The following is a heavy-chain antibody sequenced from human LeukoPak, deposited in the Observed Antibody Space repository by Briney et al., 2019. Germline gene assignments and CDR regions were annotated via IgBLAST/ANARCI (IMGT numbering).Heavy chain of an antibody. Sequence: PGGSLRLSCAASGFTFSSYAMSWVRQAPGKGLEWVSAISGSGGSTYYADSVKGRFTISRDNSKNTLYLQMNSLRAEDTAVYCCAKPQLVSPFYYYGMDVWGQGTTVTVSS. V-gene: IGHV3-23*01. D-gene: IGHD6-13*01. CDR3: AKPQLVSPFYYYGMDV. J-gene: IGHJ6*02. CDR1: GFTFSSYA. CDR2: ISGSGGST.